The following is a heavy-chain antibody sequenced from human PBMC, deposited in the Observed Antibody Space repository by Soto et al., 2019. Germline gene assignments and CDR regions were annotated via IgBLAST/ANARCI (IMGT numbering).Heavy chain of an antibody. D-gene: IGHD3-22*01. CDR3: ARPLRPNYYDSSGALAS. CDR1: GYTFTTYY. V-gene: IGHV1-46*01. CDR2: INPNGGST. J-gene: IGHJ5*02. Sequence: ALVKVSCKASGYTFTTYYINWVRQAPGQGLEWMGVINPNGGSTTYAQNFQGRVTMTRDTSTSTVYMELSSLRSEDTAVYYCARPLRPNYYDSSGALASWGQGTLVTVSS.